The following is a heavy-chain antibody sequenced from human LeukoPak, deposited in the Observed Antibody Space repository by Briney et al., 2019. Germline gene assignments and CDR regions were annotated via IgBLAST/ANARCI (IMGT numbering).Heavy chain of an antibody. CDR2: IIPIFGTA. V-gene: IGHV1-69*13. D-gene: IGHD6-19*01. CDR3: ARDGNSSGWYSRYYYYGMDV. Sequence: SVKVSCKASGGTFSGYAISWVRQAPGQGLEWMGGIIPIFGTANYAQKFQGRVTITADESTSTAYMELSSLRSEDTAVYYCARDGNSSGWYSRYYYYGMDVWGQGTTVTVSS. J-gene: IGHJ6*02. CDR1: GGTFSGYA.